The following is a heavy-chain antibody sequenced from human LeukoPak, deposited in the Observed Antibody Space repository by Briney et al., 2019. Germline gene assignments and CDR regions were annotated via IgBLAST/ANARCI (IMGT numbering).Heavy chain of an antibody. V-gene: IGHV3-23*01. CDR2: ISGGGGST. J-gene: IGHJ4*02. D-gene: IGHD5-12*01. Sequence: AGGPLRLSGAASGFTFSSYAWSWVAQAPGKGLEGGSAISGGGGSTCYADSVKGRFTISRDNSNNTLYLQMNSLRAEDTAVYYCAKDRGYSGYIEFHYWGQGTLLTVSS. CDR3: AKDRGYSGYIEFHY. CDR1: GFTFSSYA.